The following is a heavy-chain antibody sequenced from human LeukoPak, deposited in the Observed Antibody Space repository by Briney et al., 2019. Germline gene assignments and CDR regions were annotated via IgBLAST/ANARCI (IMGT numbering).Heavy chain of an antibody. CDR1: GFTFSTYW. Sequence: PGGSLRLSCAASGFTFSTYWMHWVPQAPGKGLEWVSRINPDGITTTCADSVKGRFTISRDNAKNTLFLQMNSLRAEDTAVYYCARDYYYGMDVWGQGTTITVSS. J-gene: IGHJ6*02. CDR3: ARDYYYGMDV. CDR2: INPDGITT. V-gene: IGHV3-74*01.